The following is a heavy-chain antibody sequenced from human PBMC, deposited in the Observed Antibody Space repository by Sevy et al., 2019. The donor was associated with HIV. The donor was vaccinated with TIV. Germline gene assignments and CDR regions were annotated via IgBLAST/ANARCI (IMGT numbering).Heavy chain of an antibody. Sequence: GGSLRLSCAASGFTVSSNYMYWVRQAPGTGLEWVSVFYSGGSTYYADSVKDRFTISRDNSKNTLYLQMNSLRAEDTAVYYCAGGYCTSTSCNTRYDAFDIWGQGTMVTVSS. J-gene: IGHJ3*02. D-gene: IGHD2-2*02. V-gene: IGHV3-66*01. CDR3: AGGYCTSTSCNTRYDAFDI. CDR1: GFTVSSNY. CDR2: FYSGGST.